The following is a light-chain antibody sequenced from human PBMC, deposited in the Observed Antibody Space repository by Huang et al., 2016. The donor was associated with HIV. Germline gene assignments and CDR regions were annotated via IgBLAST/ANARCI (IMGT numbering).Light chain of an antibody. Sequence: IQLTQSPSSLSASVGDRVTITCRASQDISSFVAWYQQRPGQAPKVLSYVASTLHSGVTSRVSGSGSGPEFTLTISSLQPGEFAIYYCQQRKSYPYTFGQGTKLEIK. CDR1: QDISSF. J-gene: IGKJ2*01. CDR2: VAS. V-gene: IGKV1-9*01. CDR3: QQRKSYPYT.